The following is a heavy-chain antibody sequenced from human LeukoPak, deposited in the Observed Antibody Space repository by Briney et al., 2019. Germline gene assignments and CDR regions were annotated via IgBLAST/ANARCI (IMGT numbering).Heavy chain of an antibody. V-gene: IGHV1-18*04. CDR2: ISAYNGNT. D-gene: IGHD3-10*01. CDR3: ARDRAMVRGVIITFPPDY. CDR1: GYTFTSYG. Sequence: ASVKVSCKASGYTFTSYGISWVRQAPGQGLEWMGWISAYNGNTNYAQELQGRVTMTTDTSTSTAYMELRSLRSDDTAVYYCARDRAMVRGVIITFPPDYWGQGTLVTVSS. J-gene: IGHJ4*02.